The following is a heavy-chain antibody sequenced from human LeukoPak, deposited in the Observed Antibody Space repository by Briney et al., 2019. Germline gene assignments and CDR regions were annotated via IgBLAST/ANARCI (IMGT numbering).Heavy chain of an antibody. CDR3: ARVQVVITTYDSFDI. Sequence: ASVKVSCKASGYTFTGYYMHWVRQAPGQGLEWMGGISPNSGGTNYAQKSQGRVIMTRDTYISTAYMELSRLISDETAVYYCARVQVVITTYDSFDIWGQGTMVTVSS. D-gene: IGHD3-22*01. V-gene: IGHV1-2*02. CDR2: ISPNSGGT. CDR1: GYTFTGYY. J-gene: IGHJ3*02.